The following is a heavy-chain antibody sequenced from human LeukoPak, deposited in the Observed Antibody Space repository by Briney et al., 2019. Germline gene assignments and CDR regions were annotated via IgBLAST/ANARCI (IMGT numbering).Heavy chain of an antibody. CDR3: ARDSLGCVAAAAPDAFDI. CDR1: GGSISSNSYY. V-gene: IGHV4-39*07. J-gene: IGHJ3*02. Sequence: SETLSLTCTVSGGSISSNSYYWGWIRQPPGKGLEWIGSIYYSGSTYYNPSLKSRVTISVDTSKNQFSLKLSSVTAADTAVYYCARDSLGCVAAAAPDAFDIWGQGTMVTVSS. D-gene: IGHD6-13*01. CDR2: IYYSGST.